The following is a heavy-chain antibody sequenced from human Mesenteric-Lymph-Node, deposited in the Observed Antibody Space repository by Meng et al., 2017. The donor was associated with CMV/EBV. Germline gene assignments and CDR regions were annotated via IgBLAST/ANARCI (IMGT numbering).Heavy chain of an antibody. CDR1: GGSFSGYY. V-gene: IGHV4-34*01. D-gene: IGHD3-9*01. J-gene: IGHJ4*02. Sequence: VQLHQWGAGLLNPSEHLSVTCAVYGGSFSGYYWNWIRQSPEKGLEWIGEINHSGSTTYNPSFTSRIIISVDTSTNQISLNMSSVTAADTAVYYCARGSSYDILTGYFDYWGQGALVTVSS. CDR3: ARGSSYDILTGYFDY. CDR2: INHSGST.